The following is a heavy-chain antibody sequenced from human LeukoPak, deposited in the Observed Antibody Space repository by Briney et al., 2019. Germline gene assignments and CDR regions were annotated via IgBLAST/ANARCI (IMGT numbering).Heavy chain of an antibody. J-gene: IGHJ2*01. V-gene: IGHV4-34*01. Sequence: SETLSLTCAVYGGSLSGNYWRWIRQPPGKGLEWIGEINHSGSTNYNPSLRSRVTISVDMSKEQFSLNLRSVTAADTAVYYCARVSGYYYVYVSWYFDLWGRGTLVTVSS. CDR1: GGSLSGNY. D-gene: IGHD3-22*01. CDR3: ARVSGYYYVYVSWYFDL. CDR2: INHSGST.